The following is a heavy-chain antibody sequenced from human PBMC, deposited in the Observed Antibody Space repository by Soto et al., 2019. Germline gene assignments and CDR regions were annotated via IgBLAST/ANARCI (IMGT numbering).Heavy chain of an antibody. CDR1: GGTFSSYA. Sequence: SVKVSCKASGGTFSSYAISWVRQAPGQGLEWMGGIIPIFGTANYAQKFQGRVTITADESTSTAYMELSSLRSEDTAVYYCARAPYNWNYKGHPADYYYYYGMDVWGQGTTVTVSS. J-gene: IGHJ6*02. CDR3: ARAPYNWNYKGHPADYYYYYGMDV. CDR2: IIPIFGTA. V-gene: IGHV1-69*13. D-gene: IGHD1-7*01.